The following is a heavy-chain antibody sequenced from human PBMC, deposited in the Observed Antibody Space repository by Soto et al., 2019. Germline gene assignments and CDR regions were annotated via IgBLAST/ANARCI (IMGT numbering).Heavy chain of an antibody. CDR1: GFAFSTHA. CDR3: ARLDWGY. CDR2: ITPSSSYT. D-gene: IGHD7-27*01. J-gene: IGHJ4*02. Sequence: GGSLRLSCAASGFAFSTHAMNWVRQAPGKGLAWVSSITPSSSYTNYADSVKGRFTISRDNAKNSLYLQMNSLRAEDTAVYYCARLDWGYWGQGTLVTVSS. V-gene: IGHV3-21*04.